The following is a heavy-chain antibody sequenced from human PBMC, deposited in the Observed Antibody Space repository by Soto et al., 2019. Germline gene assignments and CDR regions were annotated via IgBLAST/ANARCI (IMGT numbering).Heavy chain of an antibody. CDR1: GFTFSSYA. J-gene: IGHJ6*03. Sequence: GGSLRLSCAASGFTFSSYAMSWVRQAPGKGLEWVSAISGSGGSTYYADSVKGRFTISRDNSKNTLYLQMNSLRAEDTAVYYCAKDSRIKNYYYYYMDVWGKGTTVTV. CDR3: AKDSRIKNYYYYYMDV. CDR2: ISGSGGST. D-gene: IGHD1-20*01. V-gene: IGHV3-23*01.